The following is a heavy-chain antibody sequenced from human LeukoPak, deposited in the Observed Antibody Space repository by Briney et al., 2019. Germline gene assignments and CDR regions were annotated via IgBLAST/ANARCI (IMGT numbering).Heavy chain of an antibody. CDR3: ARVFGDSYGKADY. V-gene: IGHV4-39*01. D-gene: IGHD5-18*01. CDR2: IYYSGST. CDR1: GGSISSSGYY. Sequence: PSETLSLTCTVSGGSISSSGYYWAWIRQPPGKGLEWIGTIYYSGSTYFNPSLKSRVSISVDTSKNQFSLKLSSVTAPDTATYYCARVFGDSYGKADYWGQGTLVTVSS. J-gene: IGHJ4*02.